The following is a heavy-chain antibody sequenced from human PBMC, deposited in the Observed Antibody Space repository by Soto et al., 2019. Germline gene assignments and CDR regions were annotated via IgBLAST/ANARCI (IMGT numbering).Heavy chain of an antibody. CDR1: GYIFTSYY. Sequence: ASVKVSCKASGYIFTSYYIHWVRQAPGQGLEWMGWINPFDGSRMFAQSFQGRVTMTRDTSTSTVYMEVSSLRSEDTAVYYCSEGIPGEISPLAHGGQGTLVPVSS. V-gene: IGHV1-46*03. J-gene: IGHJ4*02. CDR2: INPFDGSR. D-gene: IGHD3-10*01. CDR3: SEGIPGEISPLAH.